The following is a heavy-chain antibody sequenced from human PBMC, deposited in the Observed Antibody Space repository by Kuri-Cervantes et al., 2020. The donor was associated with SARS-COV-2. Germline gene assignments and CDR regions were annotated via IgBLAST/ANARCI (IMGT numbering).Heavy chain of an antibody. Sequence: ETLSLTCVVSDYSISSAYYWGWIRQPPGKGLEWIGNIFHTGNTYYNPSLKSRVTISGDTSKNQVSLKLSSVTAADTAVYYCASQDDTSGFYYAYDYWGQGTLVTVSS. J-gene: IGHJ4*02. D-gene: IGHD3-22*01. CDR2: IFHTGNT. CDR3: ASQDDTSGFYYAYDY. CDR1: DYSISSAYY. V-gene: IGHV4-38-2*01.